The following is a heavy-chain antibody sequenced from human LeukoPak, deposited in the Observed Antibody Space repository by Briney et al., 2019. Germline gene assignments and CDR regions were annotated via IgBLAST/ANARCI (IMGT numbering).Heavy chain of an antibody. V-gene: IGHV3-21*01. Sequence: PGGSLRLSCAASGLTFSSYSMNWVRQAPGKGLEWVSSISSSSSYIYYADLVKGRFTISRDNAKNSLYLQMNSLRAEDTAVYYCARDRLAAADSYYYYYMDVWGKGTTVTVSS. CDR2: ISSSSSYI. J-gene: IGHJ6*03. CDR1: GLTFSSYS. CDR3: ARDRLAAADSYYYYYMDV. D-gene: IGHD6-13*01.